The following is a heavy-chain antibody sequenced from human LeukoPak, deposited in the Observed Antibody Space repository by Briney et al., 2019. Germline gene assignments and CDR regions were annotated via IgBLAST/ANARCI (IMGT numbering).Heavy chain of an antibody. J-gene: IGHJ5*02. D-gene: IGHD6-6*01. CDR2: INPSGGST. CDR3: ARDLGAARPNVVAFWFDP. CDR1: GYTFTSYY. Sequence: ASVKVSCKASGYTFTSYYMHWVRQAPGQGLEWMGIINPSGGSTSYAQKFQGRVTMTRDMSTSTVYMELSSLRSEDTAVYYCARDLGAARPNVVAFWFDPWGQGTLVTVSS. V-gene: IGHV1-46*01.